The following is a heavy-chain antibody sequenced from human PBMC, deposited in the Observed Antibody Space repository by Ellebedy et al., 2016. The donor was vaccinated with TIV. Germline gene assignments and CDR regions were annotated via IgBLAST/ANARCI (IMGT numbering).Heavy chain of an antibody. Sequence: AASVKVSCKASGGTFSSYAISWVRQAPGQGLEWMGGIIPIFGTANYAQKFQGRVTITADESTSTAYMELSSLRAEDTAVYYCARALSYADSSTFDYWGQGTLVTVSS. CDR2: IIPIFGTA. D-gene: IGHD6-13*01. J-gene: IGHJ4*02. CDR1: GGTFSSYA. V-gene: IGHV1-69*13. CDR3: ARALSYADSSTFDY.